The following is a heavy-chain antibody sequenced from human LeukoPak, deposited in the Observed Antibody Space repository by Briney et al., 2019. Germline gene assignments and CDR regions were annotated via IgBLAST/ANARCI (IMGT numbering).Heavy chain of an antibody. CDR2: IYYSGST. CDR3: ARGPNNYDYVWGSLRNNWFDP. Sequence: SETLSLTCTVSGGSISSYYWSWIRQPPGKGLEWIGYIYYSGSTNYNPSLKSRVTISVDTSKNQFSLKLSSVTAADTAVYYCARGPNNYDYVWGSLRNNWFDPWGQGTLVTVSS. V-gene: IGHV4-59*12. J-gene: IGHJ5*02. D-gene: IGHD3-16*01. CDR1: GGSISSYY.